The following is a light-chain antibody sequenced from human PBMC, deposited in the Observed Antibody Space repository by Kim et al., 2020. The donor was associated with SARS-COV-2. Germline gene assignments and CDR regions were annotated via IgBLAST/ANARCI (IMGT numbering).Light chain of an antibody. CDR1: KWHPHYA. J-gene: IGLJ2*01. CDR3: QTWGSGTVV. Sequence: VQPTRTVEKWHPHYAIAWYQQQPDKSPRYLMKLYSDGRHVKGDGIPDRLSGSSSGPQRYLTISSLQSEDEADYYCQTWGSGTVVFGGGTQLTVL. CDR2: LYSDGRH. V-gene: IGLV4-69*01.